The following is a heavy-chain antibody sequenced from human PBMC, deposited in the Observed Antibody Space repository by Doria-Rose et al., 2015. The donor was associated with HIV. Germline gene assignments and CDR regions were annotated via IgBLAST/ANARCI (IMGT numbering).Heavy chain of an antibody. Sequence: ESGPVLVKPTETLTLTCTVSGVSLSSPGMGVSWIRQPPGKALEWLANIFSDDERSYNTSLKSRLTISRCPSKSQVVLTMTDMYPVDTATYYCARIKSSRWYHKYYFDFWGQGTLVIVSA. CDR1: GVSLSSPGMG. CDR2: IFSDDER. J-gene: IGHJ4*02. D-gene: IGHD6-13*01. CDR3: ARIKSSRWYHKYYFDF. V-gene: IGHV2-26*01.